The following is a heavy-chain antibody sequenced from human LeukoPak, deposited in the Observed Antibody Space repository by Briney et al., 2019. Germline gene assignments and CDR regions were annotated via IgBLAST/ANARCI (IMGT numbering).Heavy chain of an antibody. CDR1: GGSFSGYY. CDR3: ARYHGGGSNWFDP. D-gene: IGHD3-16*01. CDR2: INHSGST. V-gene: IGHV4-34*01. Sequence: KPSETLSLTCAVYGGSFSGYYWSWIRQPPGKGLEWIGEINHSGSTNYNPSLKSRVTISVDTSKNQSSLKLSSVTAADTAVYYCARYHGGGSNWFDPWGQGTLVTVSS. J-gene: IGHJ5*02.